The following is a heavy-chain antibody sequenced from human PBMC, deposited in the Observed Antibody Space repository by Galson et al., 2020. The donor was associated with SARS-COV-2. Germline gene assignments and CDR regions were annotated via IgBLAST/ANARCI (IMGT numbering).Heavy chain of an antibody. CDR1: GGSLSSGRYY. Sequence: SETLSLTCHVSGGSLSSGRYYWRWLRQPAGPGLEWIRRISTGVNTNYNPSLKSRVTISVDTSKNQFSLKLSSVTAADTAVYYCARESRWDLYFDHWGQGTLVTVSS. D-gene: IGHD1-26*01. J-gene: IGHJ4*02. CDR2: ISTGVNT. CDR3: ARESRWDLYFDH. V-gene: IGHV4-61*02.